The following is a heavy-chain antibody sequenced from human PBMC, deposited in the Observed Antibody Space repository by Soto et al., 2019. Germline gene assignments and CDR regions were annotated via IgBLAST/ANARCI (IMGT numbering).Heavy chain of an antibody. Sequence: EVQLVESGGGLVQPGGSLRLSCAASGFTFGSYSMNWVRQAPGKGLEWVSYISSSSSTIYYADSVEGRFTISRDKAKNSLDLQMNSLRSEDTAVYYCAKDGGCSCGTYDYWGQGTLVTVSS. CDR3: AKDGGCSCGTYDY. D-gene: IGHD5-18*01. CDR2: ISSSSSTI. V-gene: IGHV3-48*01. J-gene: IGHJ4*02. CDR1: GFTFGSYS.